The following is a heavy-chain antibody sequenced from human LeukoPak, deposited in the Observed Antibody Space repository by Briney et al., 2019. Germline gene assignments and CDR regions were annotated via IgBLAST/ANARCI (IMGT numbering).Heavy chain of an antibody. CDR2: ISGSGGST. CDR3: AAARGYYYDAFDI. Sequence: AGGSLRLSCAVSGFTFRSYAMSWVRQAPGKGLEWVSAISGSGGSTYYADSVKGRFTISRDNSKNTLYLQMNSLRAEDTAVYYCAAARGYYYDAFDIWGQGTMVTVSS. CDR1: GFTFRSYA. V-gene: IGHV3-23*01. D-gene: IGHD5-12*01. J-gene: IGHJ3*02.